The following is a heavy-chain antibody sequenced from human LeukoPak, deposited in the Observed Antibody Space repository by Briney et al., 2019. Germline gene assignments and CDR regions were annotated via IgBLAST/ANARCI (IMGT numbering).Heavy chain of an antibody. J-gene: IGHJ4*02. D-gene: IGHD3-3*01. V-gene: IGHV3-23*01. Sequence: GGSLRLSCAASGFTFSSYAMSWVRQAPGKGLEWVSAISGSGGSTYYADSVKGRFTISRDNSKNALYLQMNSLRAEDTAVYYCAKDQRFLECFDYWGQGTLVTVSS. CDR2: ISGSGGST. CDR1: GFTFSSYA. CDR3: AKDQRFLECFDY.